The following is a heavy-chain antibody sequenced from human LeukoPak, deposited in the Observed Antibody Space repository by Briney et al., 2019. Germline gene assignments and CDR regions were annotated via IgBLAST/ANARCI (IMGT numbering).Heavy chain of an antibody. D-gene: IGHD4-23*01. CDR2: MFYSGST. V-gene: IGHV4-59*01. J-gene: IGHJ3*02. CDR1: GGSISTYY. Sequence: WETLSLTCTVSGGSISTYYWSWIRQPPGKGKEWIGYMFYSGSTKYNPSLKSRVTISVDTSKNQLSLNLTSVTAADTAVYYCARHQRGNSDAFDIWGQGTVVTVSS. CDR3: ARHQRGNSDAFDI.